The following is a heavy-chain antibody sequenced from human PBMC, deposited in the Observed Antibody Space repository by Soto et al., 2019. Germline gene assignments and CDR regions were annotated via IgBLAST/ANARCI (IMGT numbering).Heavy chain of an antibody. Sequence: QLQLQESGPGLVKPSETLSLTCTVSGGSISSSDFYWGWLRQTPGKGLEFIGSMYYSGTTYYNPSLKSRVTISVETSKNQFTLKLISVTAADTAVYYCAVVDSTGNWFDPWGEGALVTVSS. D-gene: IGHD6-25*01. J-gene: IGHJ5*02. CDR2: MYYSGTT. CDR3: AVVDSTGNWFDP. CDR1: GGSISSSDFY. V-gene: IGHV4-39*01.